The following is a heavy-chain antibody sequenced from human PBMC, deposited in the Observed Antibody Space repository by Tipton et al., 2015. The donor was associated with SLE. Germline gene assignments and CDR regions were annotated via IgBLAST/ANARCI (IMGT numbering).Heavy chain of an antibody. CDR1: GASITSSSYY. CDR2: INYGVRT. V-gene: IGHV4-39*07. D-gene: IGHD1-14*01. CDR3: ASEGPRSYWYFDL. Sequence: TLSLTCTVSGASITSSSYYWGWIRQPPGKGLEWSGAINYGVRTDYNPSLKSRVTISVDTSKNQFSLKLSSVTAADTAVDYCASEGPRSYWYFDLWGRGTLVTVSS. J-gene: IGHJ2*01.